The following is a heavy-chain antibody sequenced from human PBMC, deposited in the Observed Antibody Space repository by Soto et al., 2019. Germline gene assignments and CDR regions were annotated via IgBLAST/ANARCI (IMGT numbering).Heavy chain of an antibody. V-gene: IGHV4-59*01. J-gene: IGHJ6*03. CDR3: ARDLRYSGYDYVPRGYYYYMDV. D-gene: IGHD5-12*01. CDR2: IYYSGST. Sequence: SETLSLTCTVSGGSISSYYWSWIRQPPGKGLEWIGYIYYSGSTNYNPSLKSRVTISVDTSKNQFSLKLSSVTAADTAVYYCARDLRYSGYDYVPRGYYYYMDVWGKGTTVTVSS. CDR1: GGSISSYY.